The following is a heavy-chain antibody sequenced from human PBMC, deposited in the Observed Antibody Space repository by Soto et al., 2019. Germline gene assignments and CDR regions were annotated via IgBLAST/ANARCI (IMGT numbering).Heavy chain of an antibody. J-gene: IGHJ4*02. CDR3: AKDSISSDGGYYLYYFDS. CDR2: ISGSGGST. D-gene: IGHD3-22*01. Sequence: GGSLRLSCAASGLHFSRSAVSWVRQAPGKWLEWVSAISGSGGSTYFRDTVRGRFTISRDNSKNTLYLQMDSLRAEDTAVYYCAKDSISSDGGYYLYYFDSWGQGXLVTVYS. V-gene: IGHV3-23*01. CDR1: GLHFSRSA.